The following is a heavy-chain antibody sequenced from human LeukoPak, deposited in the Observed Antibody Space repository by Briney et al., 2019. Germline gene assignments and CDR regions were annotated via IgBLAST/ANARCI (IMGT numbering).Heavy chain of an antibody. D-gene: IGHD5-18*01. CDR2: IYYSGST. Sequence: SQTLSLTCTVSGGSISSGGYYWNWIRQHPEKGLVWLGYIYYSGSTYYNPSLKSRVTISVDTSKNQFSLKLSSVTAADTAVYFCARGERGYSYGCFDYWGQGTLVTVSS. CDR1: GGSISSGGYY. CDR3: ARGERGYSYGCFDY. V-gene: IGHV4-31*03. J-gene: IGHJ4*02.